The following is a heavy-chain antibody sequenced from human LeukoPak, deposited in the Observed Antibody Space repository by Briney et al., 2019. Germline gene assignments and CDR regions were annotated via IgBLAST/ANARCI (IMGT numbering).Heavy chain of an antibody. D-gene: IGHD2-21*02. CDR1: GYTLTELS. J-gene: IGHJ4*02. CDR2: FDPEDGET. V-gene: IGHV1-24*01. CDR3: ATGCGGDCYRDY. Sequence: ASVKVSCMVSGYTLTELSMHWVRQAPGKGREWMGGFDPEDGETIYALKFQGRVTMTEDTSTDTAYMELSSLRSEDTAVYYCATGCGGDCYRDYWGQGTLVTVSS.